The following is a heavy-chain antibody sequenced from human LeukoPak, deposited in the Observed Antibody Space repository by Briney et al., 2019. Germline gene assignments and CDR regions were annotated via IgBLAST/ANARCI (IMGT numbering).Heavy chain of an antibody. J-gene: IGHJ4*02. CDR1: GFTFSSYA. D-gene: IGHD4-23*01. V-gene: IGHV3-23*01. Sequence: PGGSLRLSCAASGFTFSSYAMSWVRQAPGKGLEWVSAISGSGGSTYYADSVKGRFTISRDNSKNTLYLQMNSLRAEDTAVYYCARGNNYGGNSYYFDYWGQGTLVTVSS. CDR2: ISGSGGST. CDR3: ARGNNYGGNSYYFDY.